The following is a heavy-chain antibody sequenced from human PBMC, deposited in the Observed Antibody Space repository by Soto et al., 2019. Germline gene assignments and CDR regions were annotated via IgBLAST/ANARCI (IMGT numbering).Heavy chain of an antibody. CDR3: ARHLLHLGELSPMGY. V-gene: IGHV5-51*01. CDR1: GYSFTSYW. Sequence: RGESLKISCKGSGYSFTSYWIGWVRQMPGKGLEWMGIIYPGDSDTRYSPSFQGQVTISADKSISTAYLQWSSLKASDTAMYYCARHLLHLGELSPMGYWGQGTLVTVSS. CDR2: IYPGDSDT. J-gene: IGHJ4*02. D-gene: IGHD3-16*02.